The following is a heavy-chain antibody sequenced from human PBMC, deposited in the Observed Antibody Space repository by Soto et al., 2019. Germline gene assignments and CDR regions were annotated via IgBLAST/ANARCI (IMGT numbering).Heavy chain of an antibody. Sequence: GASVKVSCTASGGTLSSYAIRSVRPAPGHELEWMGGLIPIFGTANYAQKFPGRVTITAEKSTRTAYMELSSLRAEDTAVYYCARDLPSFSSSPDYYGVMAV. D-gene: IGHD3-16*01. CDR1: GGTLSSYA. V-gene: IGHV1-69*06. CDR3: ARDLPSFSSSPDYYGVMAV. J-gene: IGHJ6*01. CDR2: LIPIFGTA.